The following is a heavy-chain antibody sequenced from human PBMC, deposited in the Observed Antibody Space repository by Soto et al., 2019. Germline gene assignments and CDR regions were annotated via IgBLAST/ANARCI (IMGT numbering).Heavy chain of an antibody. Sequence: QVQLVQSGAEVKKPGSSVKVSCKASGGTFSSYAISWVRQAPGQGLEWMGGIIPIFGTATYAQEFQGRVTITAEEPTSTAYMELSSLRSEDTAVYYCVMGHRSETDYWGQGTLVTVSS. V-gene: IGHV1-69*01. D-gene: IGHD3-3*01. CDR1: GGTFSSYA. CDR2: IIPIFGTA. CDR3: VMGHRSETDY. J-gene: IGHJ4*02.